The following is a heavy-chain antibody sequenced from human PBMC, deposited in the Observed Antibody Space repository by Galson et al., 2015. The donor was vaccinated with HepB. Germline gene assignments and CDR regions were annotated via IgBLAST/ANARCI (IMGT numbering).Heavy chain of an antibody. CDR1: GFIFRSYS. D-gene: IGHD3-22*01. V-gene: IGHV3-48*01. CDR2: ISSSTTNI. J-gene: IGHJ3*01. CDR3: ATMNYYDTSGYYYSDGFDV. Sequence: SLRLSCATSGFIFRSYSMNWVRQAPGKGLEWVSYISSSTTNIYYADSVRGRFIISRDNAKNSVYLQMNSLRAEDTAVYYCATMNYYDTSGYYYSDGFDVWGQGTMVTVSS.